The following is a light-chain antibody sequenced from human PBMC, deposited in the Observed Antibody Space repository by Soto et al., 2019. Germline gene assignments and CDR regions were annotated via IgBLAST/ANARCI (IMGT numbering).Light chain of an antibody. J-gene: IGLJ1*01. V-gene: IGLV1-51*01. CDR2: DNN. CDR3: GTWDSSLSAYV. CDR1: GSNIGKNS. Sequence: QYVLTQPPSLSAAPGQKVTISCDGSGSNIGKNSVSWYQQLPGTAPKLLIFDNNKRPSGIPDRFSGSKSGTSGTLGVTGLQTGDGADYYCGTWDSSLSAYVFGSGTKVTVL.